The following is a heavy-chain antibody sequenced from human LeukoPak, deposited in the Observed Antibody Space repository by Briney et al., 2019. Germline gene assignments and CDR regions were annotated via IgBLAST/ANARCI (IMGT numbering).Heavy chain of an antibody. V-gene: IGHV3-53*01. CDR1: GFTFSSYE. CDR2: IYSGGST. J-gene: IGHJ6*03. D-gene: IGHD3-10*01. Sequence: GGSLRLSCAASGFTFSSYEMSWVRQAPGKGLEWVSVIYSGGSTYYADSVKGRFTISRDNSKNTLYLQMNSLRAEDTAVYYCARLGWITMIRGVIGRGHYYYMDVWGNGTTVTISS. CDR3: ARLGWITMIRGVIGRGHYYYMDV.